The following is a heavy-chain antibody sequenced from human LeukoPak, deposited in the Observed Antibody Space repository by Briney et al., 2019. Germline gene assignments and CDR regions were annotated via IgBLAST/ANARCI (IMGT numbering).Heavy chain of an antibody. Sequence: ASVKVSCKASGYTFTSYGISWVRQAPGQGLEWMGWISAYNGNTNYAQKLQGRVTMTTDTSTSTAYMELRSLRSDDTAVYYGARERDYYDSSGYYHSFDYRGQGTLVTVSS. V-gene: IGHV1-18*01. J-gene: IGHJ4*02. CDR1: GYTFTSYG. D-gene: IGHD3-22*01. CDR2: ISAYNGNT. CDR3: ARERDYYDSSGYYHSFDY.